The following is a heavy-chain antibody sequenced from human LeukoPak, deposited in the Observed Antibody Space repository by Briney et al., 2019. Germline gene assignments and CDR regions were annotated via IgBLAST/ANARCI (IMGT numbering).Heavy chain of an antibody. D-gene: IGHD3-10*01. Sequence: PSETLSLTCAVYGGSISSSNWWSWVRQPPGKGLEWIGEIYHSGSTNYNPSLKSRVTISVDKSKNQFSLKLSSVTAADTAVYYCARSQGLLWFGELSFPHYFDYWGQGTLVTVSS. CDR1: GGSISSSNW. CDR2: IYHSGST. CDR3: ARSQGLLWFGELSFPHYFDY. J-gene: IGHJ4*02. V-gene: IGHV4-4*02.